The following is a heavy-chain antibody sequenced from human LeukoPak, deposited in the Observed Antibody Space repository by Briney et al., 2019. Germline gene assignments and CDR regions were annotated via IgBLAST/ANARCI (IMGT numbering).Heavy chain of an antibody. CDR3: ARDQYYDSSGYRLPYYYYYGMDV. CDR1: GVTFSSYA. Sequence: GGSLRLSCAASGVTFSSYAMHWVRQAPGKGLEWVAVISYDGSNKYYADSVKGRFTISRDNSKNTLYLQMNSLRAEDTAVYYCARDQYYDSSGYRLPYYYYYGMDVWGQGTTVTVSS. V-gene: IGHV3-30-3*01. J-gene: IGHJ6*02. D-gene: IGHD3-22*01. CDR2: ISYDGSNK.